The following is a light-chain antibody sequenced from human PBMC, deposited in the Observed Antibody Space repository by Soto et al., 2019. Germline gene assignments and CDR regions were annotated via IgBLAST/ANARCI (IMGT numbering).Light chain of an antibody. J-gene: IGLJ2*01. Sequence: QAVVTQPPSASGTPGQRVTISCSGSSSNIGSNYVYWYQQLPGTAPKLLIYRNNQRPSGVPDRFSGSKSGTSASLAISGLRSEDEADYYCAAWDDTVSGPLFGGGTQLTVL. V-gene: IGLV1-47*01. CDR2: RNN. CDR3: AAWDDTVSGPL. CDR1: SSNIGSNY.